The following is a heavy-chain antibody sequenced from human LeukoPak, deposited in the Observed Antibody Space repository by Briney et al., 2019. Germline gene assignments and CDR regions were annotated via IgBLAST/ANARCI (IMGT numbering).Heavy chain of an antibody. Sequence: XTLSLTCTVSGGSISSYYWSWIRQPPGKGLEWIGYIYYSGSTNYNPSLKSRVTISVDTSKNQFSLKLSSVTAADTAVYYCARDLPYYDFWSGYYHNWFDPWGQGTLVTVSS. J-gene: IGHJ5*02. V-gene: IGHV4-59*01. CDR3: ARDLPYYDFWSGYYHNWFDP. CDR2: IYYSGST. CDR1: GGSISSYY. D-gene: IGHD3-3*01.